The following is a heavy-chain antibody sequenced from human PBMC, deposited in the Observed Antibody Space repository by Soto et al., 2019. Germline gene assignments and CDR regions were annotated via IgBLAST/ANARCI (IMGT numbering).Heavy chain of an antibody. V-gene: IGHV4-59*01. CDR2: IYYSGNT. D-gene: IGHD4-4*01. CDR1: GGSISSYY. CDR3: ARAPNDYNYHYYGLDV. Sequence: QVQLQESGPGLVKPSETLSLTCVVSGGSISSYYWSWIRQPPGKGLECIGYIYYSGNTKYNPSLESRVTISVDMSKNQFSLNLRSVTAADTAVYYCARAPNDYNYHYYGLDVWGQGTTVTVSS. J-gene: IGHJ6*02.